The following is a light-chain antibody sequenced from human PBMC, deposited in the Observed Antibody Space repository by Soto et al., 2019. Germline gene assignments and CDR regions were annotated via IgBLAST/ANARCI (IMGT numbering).Light chain of an antibody. Sequence: SALTQPASVSGSPGQSITISCTGTSSDIGAYNYVSWYRQHPVKAPQLLIYDVNNRPSGVSHRFSGSKSGNTASLTISGLQSEDEADYFSNSYMGSHTLAVIRAGTQVT. V-gene: IGLV2-14*03. CDR3: NSYMGSHTLAV. CDR1: SSDIGAYNY. CDR2: DVN. J-gene: IGLJ1*01.